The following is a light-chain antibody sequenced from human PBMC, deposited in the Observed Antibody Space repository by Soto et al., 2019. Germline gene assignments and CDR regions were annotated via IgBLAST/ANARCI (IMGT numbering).Light chain of an antibody. J-gene: IGLJ1*01. CDR3: QSYESSSLSGFV. Sequence: QSVLTQSPSASGTPGQGVTISCSGSSSNIGINAVNWYQQLPGTAPKLLIYSDNQRPSGVPDRFSGSKSGTSASLAISGLRSEDEADYYCQSYESSSLSGFVFGSGTRSPS. CDR1: SSNIGINA. V-gene: IGLV1-44*01. CDR2: SDN.